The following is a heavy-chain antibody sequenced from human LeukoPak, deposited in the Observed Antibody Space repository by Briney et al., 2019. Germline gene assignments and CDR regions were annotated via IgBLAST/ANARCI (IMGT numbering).Heavy chain of an antibody. V-gene: IGHV3-48*03. J-gene: IGHJ4*02. Sequence: GSLRLSCAASGFTFSSYEMNWVRQAPGKGLEWVSYISSSGSTIYYADSVKGRFTISRDNAKNSLYLQMNSLRAEDTAVYYCAREGGCSGGSCYTDLGYWGQGTLVTVSS. CDR2: ISSSGSTI. CDR1: GFTFSSYE. CDR3: AREGGCSGGSCYTDLGY. D-gene: IGHD2-15*01.